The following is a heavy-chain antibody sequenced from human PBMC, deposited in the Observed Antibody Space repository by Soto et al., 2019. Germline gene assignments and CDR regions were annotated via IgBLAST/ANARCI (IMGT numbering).Heavy chain of an antibody. D-gene: IGHD3-10*01. J-gene: IGHJ5*02. CDR1: GYTFTSYA. V-gene: IGHV1-3*01. CDR3: ARALWFGDNTPESWFDP. Sequence: ASVKVSCKASGYTFTSYAMHWVRQAPGQRLEWMGWINAGNGNTKYSQKFQGRVTITRDTSASTAYMELSSLRSEDTAVYYCARALWFGDNTPESWFDPWGQGTLVTVSS. CDR2: INAGNGNT.